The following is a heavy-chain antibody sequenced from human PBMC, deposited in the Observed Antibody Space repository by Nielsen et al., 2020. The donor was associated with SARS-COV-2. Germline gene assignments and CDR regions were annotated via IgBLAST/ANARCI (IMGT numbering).Heavy chain of an antibody. CDR2: MNPNSGNT. J-gene: IGHJ5*02. V-gene: IGHV1-8*01. CDR3: ARVYDFWSGLHGVDP. D-gene: IGHD3-3*01. Sequence: ASVKVSCKASGYTFTSYDINWVRQATGQGLEWMGWMNPNSGNTGYAQKFQGRVTMTRNTSISTAYMELSSLRSEDTAVYYCARVYDFWSGLHGVDPWGQGTLVTVSS. CDR1: GYTFTSYD.